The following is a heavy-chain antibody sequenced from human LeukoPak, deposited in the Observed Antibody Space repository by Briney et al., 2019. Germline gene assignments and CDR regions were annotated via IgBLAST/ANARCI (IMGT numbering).Heavy chain of an antibody. D-gene: IGHD2-15*01. J-gene: IGHJ4*02. CDR3: ARSTGPSVVAAKAFFDY. Sequence: PSETLSLTCAVSGYSISSGYYWGWIRQPPGKGLEWIGSIYHSGSTYYNPSLKSRVTISVDTSKNQFPLKLSSVTAADTAVYYCARSTGPSVVAAKAFFDYWGQGTLVTVSS. CDR1: GYSISSGYY. CDR2: IYHSGST. V-gene: IGHV4-38-2*01.